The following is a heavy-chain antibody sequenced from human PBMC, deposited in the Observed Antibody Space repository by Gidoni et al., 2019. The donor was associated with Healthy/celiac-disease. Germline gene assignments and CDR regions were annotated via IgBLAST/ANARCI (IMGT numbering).Heavy chain of an antibody. V-gene: IGHV1-69*01. Sequence: QVHLVQSGAEVKKPGSSVKVSCKASGGTFSSYAISWVRQAPGQGLEWMGGSIPIFGTASYAQKFQGRVTNTADESASTAYMGLSSLRSGDTAVYYCARHGADGYAAYYYYGMDVWGQGTTVTVSS. CDR3: ARHGADGYAAYYYYGMDV. D-gene: IGHD5-12*01. CDR1: GGTFSSYA. CDR2: SIPIFGTA. J-gene: IGHJ6*02.